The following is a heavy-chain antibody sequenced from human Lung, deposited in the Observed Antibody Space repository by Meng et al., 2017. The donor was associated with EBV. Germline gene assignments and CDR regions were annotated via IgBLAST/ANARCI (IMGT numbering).Heavy chain of an antibody. CDR3: ARGATSVFDL. CDR2: TYYRSKWYN. J-gene: IGHJ2*01. CDR1: GDSVASSSAA. Sequence: QVQLHQSGPALVQPSHTLSLTGVISGDSVASSSAAWTWIRQSPSRGLEWLGRTYYRSKWYNDYAVFVKSRITINPDTSKNQFSLQLNSVTPEDTAVYYCARGATSVFDLWGRGTLVTVSS. V-gene: IGHV6-1*01.